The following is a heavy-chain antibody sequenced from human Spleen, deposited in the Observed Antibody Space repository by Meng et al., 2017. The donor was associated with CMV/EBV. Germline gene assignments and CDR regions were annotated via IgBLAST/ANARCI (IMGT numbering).Heavy chain of an antibody. CDR3: ARGGAESLDP. CDR2: INPNGGTT. J-gene: IGHJ5*02. V-gene: IGHV1-46*01. CDR1: GYTFISYF. D-gene: IGHD4/OR15-4a*01. Sequence: SCKASGYTFISYFIPWAREAPGQGLEWMGIINPNGGTTTYSQKFQGRVTMTRDTSTSTVYMQLSSLRSDDTAVYYCARGGAESLDPRGQGTLVTVSS.